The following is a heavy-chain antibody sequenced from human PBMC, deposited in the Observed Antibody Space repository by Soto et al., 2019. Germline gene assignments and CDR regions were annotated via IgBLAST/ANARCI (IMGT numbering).Heavy chain of an antibody. V-gene: IGHV4-4*07. Sequence: QVQLRESGPGLVKPSETLSLTCTVSGASITRYYWSWIRQPAGKGLEWFGRITSGSTIYNPSLKSRVTMSIDTSRNQLSLRLSSVTAADTAVYYCARVQSSYGYWVDPWGQGTLVTVSS. CDR1: GASITRYY. CDR2: ITSGST. CDR3: ARVQSSYGYWVDP. D-gene: IGHD5-18*01. J-gene: IGHJ5*02.